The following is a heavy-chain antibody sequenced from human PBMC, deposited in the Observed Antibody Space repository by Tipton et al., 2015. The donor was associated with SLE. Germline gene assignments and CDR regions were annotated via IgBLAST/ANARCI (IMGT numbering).Heavy chain of an antibody. CDR1: GFTISNYW. Sequence: GSLRLSCTASGFTISNYWLHWVCQAPRKGLGWVSRTNSGGSSTSYADSVKGRSPIYRDNAKNTVYVQMNSLRAEDTAFYYCARDPDTNGWSTFGFWGRGALVTVSS. CDR3: ARDPDTNGWSTFGF. CDR2: TNSGGSST. V-gene: IGHV3-74*01. D-gene: IGHD6-19*01. J-gene: IGHJ4*02.